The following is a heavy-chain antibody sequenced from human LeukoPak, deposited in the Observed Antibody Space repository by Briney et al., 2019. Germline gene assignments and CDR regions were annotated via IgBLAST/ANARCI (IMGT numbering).Heavy chain of an antibody. CDR3: ARDPNLYSGTYDTY. J-gene: IGHJ4*02. V-gene: IGHV3-30*04. CDR2: VSKDGNTK. Sequence: PGGSLRLSRVASGFTFSTYAIHWVRQAPGKGLEWVAVVSKDGNTKYYADSVKGRFTISRDNSKNSVFLQMNSLRAEDTAVYYCARDPNLYSGTYDTYWGQGTLVTVSS. CDR1: GFTFSTYA. D-gene: IGHD1-26*01.